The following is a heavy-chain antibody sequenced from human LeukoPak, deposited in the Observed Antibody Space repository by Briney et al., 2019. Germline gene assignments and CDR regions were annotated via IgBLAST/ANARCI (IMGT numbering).Heavy chain of an antibody. CDR2: INTKGET. CDR1: GVSMSAYQ. J-gene: IGHJ4*02. D-gene: IGHD2-21*01. CDR3: ATSNDAKIAPFDH. V-gene: IGHV4-4*09. Sequence: PSETLSLTCTVSGVSMSAYQRSWVRQSPEKGLEWIGCINTKGETSYNPSLNSRVTTSVDTSKSQFSLRLTSVTAADTAVYYCATSNDAKIAPFDHWGQGAPVTVSS.